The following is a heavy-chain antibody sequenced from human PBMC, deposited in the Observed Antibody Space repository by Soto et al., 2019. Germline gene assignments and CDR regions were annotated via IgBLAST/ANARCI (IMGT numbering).Heavy chain of an antibody. CDR3: VRDGPHITIYGYGHY. D-gene: IGHD3-3*01. V-gene: IGHV3-30-3*01. Sequence: GGSLRLSCAASGFTFSTYVMHWVRQAPGKGLEWLAVISYDGGSKNYADSVKGRFTISRDNSKNTLYLQMNNLRIEDTAVYYCVRDGPHITIYGYGHYWGQGTLVTVSS. CDR2: ISYDGGSK. J-gene: IGHJ4*02. CDR1: GFTFSTYV.